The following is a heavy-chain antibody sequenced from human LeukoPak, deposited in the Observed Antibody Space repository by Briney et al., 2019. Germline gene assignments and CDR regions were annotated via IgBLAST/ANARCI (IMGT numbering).Heavy chain of an antibody. D-gene: IGHD3-3*01. CDR1: GGSISSGGYY. CDR2: IYYSGST. V-gene: IGHV4-31*03. J-gene: IGHJ5*02. Sequence: PSETLSLTCTVSGGSISSGGYYWSWIRQHPGKGLEWIGYIYYSGSTYYNPSLKSRVTISVDMSKNQFSLKLSSVTAADTAVYYCAREERSFLRITIFGNGIDPWGQGTLVTVSS. CDR3: AREERSFLRITIFGNGIDP.